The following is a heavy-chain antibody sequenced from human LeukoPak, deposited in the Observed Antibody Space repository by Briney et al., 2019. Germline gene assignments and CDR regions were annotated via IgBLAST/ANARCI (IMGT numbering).Heavy chain of an antibody. CDR2: ISSSRSYI. D-gene: IGHD7-27*01. V-gene: IGHV3-21*01. J-gene: IGHJ5*02. CDR3: ARVWVNWFDP. CDR1: GFTFSSYS. Sequence: GGSLRLSCAASGFTFSSYSMNWVRQAPGKGLGCVSSISSSRSYIYYADSVKGRFTIPRDNAKNSLHLQMNSLRAEDTAVYYCARVWVNWFDPWGQGTLVTVSS.